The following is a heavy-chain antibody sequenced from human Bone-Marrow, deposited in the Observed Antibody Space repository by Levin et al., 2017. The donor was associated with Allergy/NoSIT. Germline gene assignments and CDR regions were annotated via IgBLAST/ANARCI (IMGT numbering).Heavy chain of an antibody. Sequence: ASVKVSCKASGYTFTSYDINWVRQATGQGLEWMGWMNPNSGNTGYAQKFQGRVTMTRNTSISTAYMELSSLRSEDTAVYYCASGLRVLEGPGYWGQGTLVTVSS. V-gene: IGHV1-8*01. CDR1: GYTFTSYD. J-gene: IGHJ4*02. CDR3: ASGLRVLEGPGY. CDR2: MNPNSGNT. D-gene: IGHD3-3*01.